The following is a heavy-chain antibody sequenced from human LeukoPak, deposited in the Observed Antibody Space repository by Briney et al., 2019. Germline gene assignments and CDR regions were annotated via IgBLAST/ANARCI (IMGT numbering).Heavy chain of an antibody. CDR1: GYIFTSYW. V-gene: IGHV5-51*01. Sequence: GESLKISCKGSGYIFTSYWIGWVRQMPGKGLEWMGIIYPGDSDTRYSPSFQGQVTISADKSISTAYLQWSSLKASDTAMYYCARLRGYYYDSSGYYFDYWGQGTLVTVSS. D-gene: IGHD3-22*01. J-gene: IGHJ4*02. CDR3: ARLRGYYYDSSGYYFDY. CDR2: IYPGDSDT.